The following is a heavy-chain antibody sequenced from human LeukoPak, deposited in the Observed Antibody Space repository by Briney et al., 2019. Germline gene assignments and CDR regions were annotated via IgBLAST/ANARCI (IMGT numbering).Heavy chain of an antibody. V-gene: IGHV3-7*01. D-gene: IGHD6-13*01. Sequence: GGSLRLSCAVSGFTFSSYWMNWVRQAPGKGLEWVASIKQDGGEKSYVDSVKGRFTISRDNAKNSLCLQMSSLRAEDTAVYYCARDGTAAGLYFDLWGQGTLVTVSS. J-gene: IGHJ4*01. CDR1: GFTFSSYW. CDR2: IKQDGGEK. CDR3: ARDGTAAGLYFDL.